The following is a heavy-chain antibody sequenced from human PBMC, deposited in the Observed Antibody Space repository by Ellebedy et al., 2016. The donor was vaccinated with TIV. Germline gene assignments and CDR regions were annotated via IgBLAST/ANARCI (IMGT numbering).Heavy chain of an antibody. V-gene: IGHV1-46*01. J-gene: IGHJ4*02. D-gene: IGHD3-22*01. Sequence: ASVKVSXXASGYRLSRYYIHWMRQAPGRGLEWMGVIDPSNGGTSYSQKFQGRLLVTTDTSTSTVYMDLSSLRFDDTAMYYCARYHSSGDGYWGQGTLVTVSS. CDR2: IDPSNGGT. CDR3: ARYHSSGDGY. CDR1: GYRLSRYY.